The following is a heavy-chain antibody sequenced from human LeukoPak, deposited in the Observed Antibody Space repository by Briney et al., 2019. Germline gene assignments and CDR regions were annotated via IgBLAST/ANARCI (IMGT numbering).Heavy chain of an antibody. J-gene: IGHJ5*02. D-gene: IGHD4-17*01. Sequence: SETLSLTCAVYGGSFSGYYWSWIRQPPGKGLEWIGEINHSGSTNYNPSLKSRVTISVDTSKNQFSLKLSSVTAADTAVYYCARSPAPMTTKKKGPFDPWGQGTLVTVSS. CDR1: GGSFSGYY. CDR3: ARSPAPMTTKKKGPFDP. V-gene: IGHV4-34*01. CDR2: INHSGST.